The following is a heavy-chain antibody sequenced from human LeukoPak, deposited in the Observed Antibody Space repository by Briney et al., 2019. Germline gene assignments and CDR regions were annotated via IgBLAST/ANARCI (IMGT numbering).Heavy chain of an antibody. J-gene: IGHJ4*02. V-gene: IGHV3-11*04. D-gene: IGHD6-19*01. CDR1: GFTFSDYY. CDR3: AKIGIAVAQGYFDY. Sequence: GGSLRLSCAASGFTFSDYYMSWVRQAPGKGLEWISYISNSGSNMFYGDSVKGRFTIYRDNAKNSRYLQMTSLRAEDTAVYYCAKIGIAVAQGYFDYWGQGTLVTVSS. CDR2: ISNSGSNM.